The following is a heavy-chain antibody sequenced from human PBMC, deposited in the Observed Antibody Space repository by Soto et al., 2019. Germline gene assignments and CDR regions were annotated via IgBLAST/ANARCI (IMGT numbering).Heavy chain of an antibody. CDR1: GFTFSSYA. CDR2: ISGSGGST. D-gene: IGHD4-17*01. J-gene: IGHJ4*02. CDR3: ATGPTVTTVSFLDY. V-gene: IGHV3-23*01. Sequence: EVQLLESGGGLVQPGGSLRLSCAASGFTFSSYAMSWVRQAPGKGLEWVSAISGSGGSTYYADSVKGRFTISRDNAKNTLYLQMSSLRAEDKAVYYCATGPTVTTVSFLDYWGQGTLVTVSS.